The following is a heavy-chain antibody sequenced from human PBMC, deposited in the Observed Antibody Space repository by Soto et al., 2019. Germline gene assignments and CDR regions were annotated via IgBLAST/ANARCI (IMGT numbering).Heavy chain of an antibody. Sequence: SETLSLTCAASGGSISSGFYSWSWIRQPPGQGLEWIGYIYNSGNTYYNPSLMGRVTISVDRSQNHFSLKLTSVTAADTAVYYCARGSDGVWNWFDPWGQGTQVTVSS. V-gene: IGHV4-30-2*01. CDR3: ARGSDGVWNWFDP. CDR1: GGSISSGFYS. J-gene: IGHJ5*02. CDR2: IYNSGNT. D-gene: IGHD2-21*02.